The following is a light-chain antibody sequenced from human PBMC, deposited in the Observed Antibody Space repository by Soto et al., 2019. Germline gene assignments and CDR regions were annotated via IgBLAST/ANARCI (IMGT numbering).Light chain of an antibody. J-gene: IGKJ3*01. V-gene: IGKV3-15*01. CDR3: QQYNNWPVT. CDR2: DAS. CDR1: QSVSSN. Sequence: EIVMTQSPATLSVSPGERATLSCRASQSVSSNLAWYQQKPGQAPRLLIYDASTRVTGIPARFSGSGSGTEFTLTISSLQSEDFAVYYCQQYNNWPVTFGPATKVDIK.